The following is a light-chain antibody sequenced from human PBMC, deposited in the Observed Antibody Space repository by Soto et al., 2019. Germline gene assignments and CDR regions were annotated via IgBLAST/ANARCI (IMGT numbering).Light chain of an antibody. CDR2: LGS. V-gene: IGKV2-28*01. J-gene: IGKJ4*01. Sequence: DLVMTQSPLSLPVTPGEPASISCRSSQSLLHSNGYNYLDWYLQKPGQSPQLLIYLGSNRASGVPDRFSRSGSGTDFTLKISRVEAEDVGVYYCMQALQTPLTFGGGTKVEIK. CDR3: MQALQTPLT. CDR1: QSLLHSNGYNY.